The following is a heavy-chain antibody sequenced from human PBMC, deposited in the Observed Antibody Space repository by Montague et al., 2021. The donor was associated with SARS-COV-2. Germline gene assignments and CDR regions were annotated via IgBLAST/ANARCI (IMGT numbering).Heavy chain of an antibody. CDR3: ARGQVTISGVLIFIPAAGHLDV. J-gene: IGHJ3*01. V-gene: IGHV4-34*01. Sequence: SETLSLTCAVYSGSFSDYYWTWIRQSPGKGLEWIGVINHTGSATYNPSLKGRATLSRDTSKNQFSLKLQSVTPADTAVYYCARGQVTISGVLIFIPAAGHLDVWGQGTSVTVSS. D-gene: IGHD3-3*01. CDR2: INHTGSA. CDR1: SGSFSDYY.